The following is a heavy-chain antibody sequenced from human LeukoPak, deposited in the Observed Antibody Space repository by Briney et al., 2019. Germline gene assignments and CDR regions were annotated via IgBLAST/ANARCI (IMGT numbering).Heavy chain of an antibody. CDR2: ISSSNSYT. J-gene: IGHJ4*02. Sequence: GGSLRLSCAASGFTFSDYYMSWVRQAPGKGLEWVSSISSSNSYTNYAGSVKGRFTISRDNAKNSLYLQMNSLRAEDTAVYYCARDEHQYYSESSGRFDFWGQGVLVTVSS. CDR1: GFTFSDYY. CDR3: ARDEHQYYSESSGRFDF. V-gene: IGHV3-11*05. D-gene: IGHD3-22*01.